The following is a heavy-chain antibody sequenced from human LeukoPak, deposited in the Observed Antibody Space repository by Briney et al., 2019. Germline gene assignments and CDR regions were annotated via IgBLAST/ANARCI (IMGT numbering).Heavy chain of an antibody. J-gene: IGHJ4*02. Sequence: GWALRLSCVASGFTFSSYVMHWVRQAPGKGLAWVAFIRYDGSKEYYADSVKGRFTISRDNSKNTLYLQMNSLKTEDTAVYYCAKDSRYYYVDYWGQGTLVTVSS. CDR1: GFTFSSYV. CDR2: IRYDGSKE. V-gene: IGHV3-30*02. CDR3: AKDSRYYYVDY. D-gene: IGHD1-14*01.